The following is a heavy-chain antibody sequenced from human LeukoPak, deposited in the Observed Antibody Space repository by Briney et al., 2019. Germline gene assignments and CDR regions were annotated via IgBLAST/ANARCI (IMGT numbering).Heavy chain of an antibody. V-gene: IGHV3-48*04. Sequence: GGSLRLSCVASGVAIRNSWMSWVRQAPGKGLEWISYISSSSTVIYYADSVKGRFTISRDNAKNSLYLQMNSLRAEDTAVYYCARDWEARLDYWGQGTLVTVSS. CDR3: ARDWEARLDY. J-gene: IGHJ4*02. CDR2: ISSSSTVI. CDR1: GVAIRNSW. D-gene: IGHD6-6*01.